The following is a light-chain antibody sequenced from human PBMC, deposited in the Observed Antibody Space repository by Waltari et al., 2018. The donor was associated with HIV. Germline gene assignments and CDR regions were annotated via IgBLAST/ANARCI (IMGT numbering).Light chain of an antibody. Sequence: QSVLTQPPSASGTPGQRVTIPCFGGTSNVESNYVYWYQQVPGTTPKLLIYMNHARPSGVPDRFSGSKSGTSASLAVSGLRSEDEAAYYCAVWDDSLNGLVFGGGTKLTVL. CDR2: MNH. V-gene: IGLV1-47*01. J-gene: IGLJ2*01. CDR3: AVWDDSLNGLV. CDR1: TSNVESNY.